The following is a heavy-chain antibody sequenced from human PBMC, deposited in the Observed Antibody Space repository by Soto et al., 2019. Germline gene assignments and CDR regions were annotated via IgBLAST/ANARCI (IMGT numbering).Heavy chain of an antibody. CDR2: IDHSGYT. Sequence: PSETLSLTCAVYGGSFSGYYWNWIRQPPGKGLEWIGEIDHSGYTNYNPSLKSRVTIAVETAKNQFSLRLTSVTAADTAVYYGARVRDWCDPWGQGTLVTVSS. V-gene: IGHV4-34*01. D-gene: IGHD3-3*01. CDR1: GGSFSGYY. CDR3: ARVRDWCDP. J-gene: IGHJ5*02.